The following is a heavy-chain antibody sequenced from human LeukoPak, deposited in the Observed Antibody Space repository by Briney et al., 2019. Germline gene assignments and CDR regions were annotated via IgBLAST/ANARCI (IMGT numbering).Heavy chain of an antibody. D-gene: IGHD2-8*02. CDR1: GFTVSTNF. CDR2: MYSGGST. V-gene: IGHV3-53*01. CDR3: ARGYWTGTHCLVDY. J-gene: IGHJ4*02. Sequence: GGSLRLSCAASGFTVSTNFMNWVRQAPGKGLEWVSIMYSGGSTYYADSVKGRFTISRDDSKNTVCLQMNSLRADDTAMYYCARGYWTGTHCLVDYWGQGTLVTVSS.